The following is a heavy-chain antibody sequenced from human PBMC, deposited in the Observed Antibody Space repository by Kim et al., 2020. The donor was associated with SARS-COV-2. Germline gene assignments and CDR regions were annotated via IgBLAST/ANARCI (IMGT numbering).Heavy chain of an antibody. J-gene: IGHJ3*02. Sequence: TNYNPSLKSRVTISVDTSKNQFSLKLSSVAAADTAVYYCARHGPWDAFDIWGQGTMVTVSS. V-gene: IGHV4-59*08. CDR2: T. CDR3: ARHGPWDAFDI.